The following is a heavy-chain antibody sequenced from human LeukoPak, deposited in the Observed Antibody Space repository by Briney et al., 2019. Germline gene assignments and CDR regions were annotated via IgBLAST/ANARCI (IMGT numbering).Heavy chain of an antibody. Sequence: SETLSLTCTVSGGSISSYYWSWIRQPPGKGLEWIGYVFYSGSTNYNPSLKSRVTISVDTSKNQFSLKLSSVTAADTAVYYCARDQGANFDYWGQGTLVTVSS. J-gene: IGHJ4*02. CDR1: GGSISSYY. CDR2: VFYSGST. V-gene: IGHV4-59*01. CDR3: ARDQGANFDY. D-gene: IGHD3-16*01.